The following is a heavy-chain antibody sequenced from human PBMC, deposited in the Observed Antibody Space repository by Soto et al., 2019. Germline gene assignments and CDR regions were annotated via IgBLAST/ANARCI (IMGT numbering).Heavy chain of an antibody. Sequence: PGGSLRLSCVTSGFIFSNFWMSWVRQAPGKGLEWVANIKQGGSEKDYVDSVKGRFTISRDNAKNSLYLQMNSLRAEDTAVYYCVRRYYYYYMDVWGKGTTVTVSS. CDR1: GFIFSNFW. J-gene: IGHJ6*03. CDR3: VRRYYYYYMDV. V-gene: IGHV3-7*01. CDR2: IKQGGSEK.